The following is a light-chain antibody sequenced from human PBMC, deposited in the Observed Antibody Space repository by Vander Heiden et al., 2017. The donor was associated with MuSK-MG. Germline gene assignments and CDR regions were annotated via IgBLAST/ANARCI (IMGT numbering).Light chain of an antibody. CDR3: KSADSSGTYPV. J-gene: IGLJ2*01. Sequence: SSELPQPPSVSVSPGQTARITCSGDALPRKYAYWYQQKTGQAPVLVIYKDSERPSGIPERFSGSSSGTTVTLTISGVQAEDEADYYCKSADSSGTYPVFGGGTKLTVL. CDR1: ALPRKY. V-gene: IGLV3-25*03. CDR2: KDS.